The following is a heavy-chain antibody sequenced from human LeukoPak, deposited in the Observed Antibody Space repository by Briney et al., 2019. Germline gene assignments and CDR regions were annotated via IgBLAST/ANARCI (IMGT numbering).Heavy chain of an antibody. Sequence: PGGSLRLSRAASGFTFASYSMNWVRQAPRKGLEWVSSISGDSTYIYNAGSVKGRFTISRDNAQASLYLQMISLRADDTAVYYCARVSGRLERQGDLDYWGQGTLVIVS. J-gene: IGHJ4*02. CDR1: GFTFASYS. V-gene: IGHV3-21*01. CDR3: ARVSGRLERQGDLDY. CDR2: ISGDSTYI. D-gene: IGHD1-1*01.